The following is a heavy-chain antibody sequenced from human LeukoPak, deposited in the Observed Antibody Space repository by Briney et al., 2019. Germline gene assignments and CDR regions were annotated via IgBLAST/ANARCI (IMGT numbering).Heavy chain of an antibody. D-gene: IGHD3-10*01. CDR3: ARAPTRSVWFGELPYYFDY. Sequence: VASVKLSCTASGYTFTSYGISWVRQAPGQGLEWMGWISAYNGNTNYAQKLQGRVTMTTDTSTSTAYMELRSLRSDDTAVYYCARAPTRSVWFGELPYYFDYWGQGTLVTVSS. V-gene: IGHV1-18*01. CDR2: ISAYNGNT. J-gene: IGHJ4*02. CDR1: GYTFTSYG.